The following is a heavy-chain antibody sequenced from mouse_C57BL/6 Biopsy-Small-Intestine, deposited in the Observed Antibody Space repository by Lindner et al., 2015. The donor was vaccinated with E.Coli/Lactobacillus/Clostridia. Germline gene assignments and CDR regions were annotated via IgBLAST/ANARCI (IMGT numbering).Heavy chain of an antibody. CDR3: ASWADRVVTDFSGPFDH. Sequence: RASVKVSCKASGYTFTNYAMHWVRQAPGQGLEWMGWINSGNGNTKYPQKFQGRVTITRDTSASTAYMELSSLRSEDTAVYYCASWADRVVTDFSGPFDHWGQGTLVTVSS. D-gene: IGHD2-13*01. CDR2: INSGNGNT. V-gene: IGHV1-84*02. CDR1: GYTFTNYA. J-gene: IGHJ4*01.